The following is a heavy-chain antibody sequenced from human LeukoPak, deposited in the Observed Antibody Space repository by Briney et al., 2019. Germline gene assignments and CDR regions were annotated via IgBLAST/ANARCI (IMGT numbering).Heavy chain of an antibody. CDR3: ARGGTDYVWGHKYFDY. V-gene: IGHV3-30-3*01. J-gene: IGHJ4*02. Sequence: PGRSLRLSCAASGFTFSSYAMHWVRQAPGKGLEWVAVISYDGSNKYYADSVKGRFTISRDNSKNTLYLQMNSLRAEDTAVYYCARGGTDYVWGHKYFDYWGQGTLVTVSS. CDR1: GFTFSSYA. CDR2: ISYDGSNK. D-gene: IGHD3-16*01.